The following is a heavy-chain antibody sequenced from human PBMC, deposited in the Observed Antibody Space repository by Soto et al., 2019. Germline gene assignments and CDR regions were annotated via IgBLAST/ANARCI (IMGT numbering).Heavy chain of an antibody. D-gene: IGHD1-26*01. Sequence: EVQLVESGGGLVKPGGSLRLSCTFTFNSYSLNWVRQAPGKGLEWVSYISSGSAYIKYAESVKGRFTISRDNANNLLYLQMRSLRVDDTAVYYCTRYEGGSYDNWFNPWGQGTLVTVSS. CDR2: ISSGSAYI. CDR3: TRYEGGSYDNWFNP. V-gene: IGHV3-21*06. J-gene: IGHJ5*02. CDR1: TFNSYS.